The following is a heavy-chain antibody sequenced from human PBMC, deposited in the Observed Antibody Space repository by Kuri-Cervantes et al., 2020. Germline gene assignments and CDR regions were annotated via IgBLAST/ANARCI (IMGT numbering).Heavy chain of an antibody. CDR1: GGSISSYY. J-gene: IGHJ5*02. CDR3: ARERRITMVRGVHDWFDP. Sequence: GSLRLTCTVSGGSISSYYWSWIRQPPGKGLEWIGYIYYSGSTNYNPSLKSRVTISVDTSKNQFSLKLSSVTAADTAVYYCARERRITMVRGVHDWFDPWGQGTLVTSPQ. CDR2: IYYSGST. V-gene: IGHV4-59*13. D-gene: IGHD3-10*01.